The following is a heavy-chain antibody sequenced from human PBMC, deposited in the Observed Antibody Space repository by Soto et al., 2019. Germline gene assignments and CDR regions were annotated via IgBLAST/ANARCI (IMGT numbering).Heavy chain of an antibody. J-gene: IGHJ4*02. D-gene: IGHD1-26*01. CDR2: ISGDGINT. Sequence: QIQLVESGGDVVQPGKSLRLSCAASGFNFGFFGMHWVRQAPGKGLGWVAFISGDGINTQYADSVRGRFTLSRDYSRKTMYLQMASLSDEDTALYYCARGNRSFDFDSWGLGTLVTVSS. V-gene: IGHV3-30*03. CDR3: ARGNRSFDFDS. CDR1: GFNFGFFG.